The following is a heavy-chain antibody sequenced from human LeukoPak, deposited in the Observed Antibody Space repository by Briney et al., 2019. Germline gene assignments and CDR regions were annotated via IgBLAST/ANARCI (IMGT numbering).Heavy chain of an antibody. CDR3: ARMVIRAYCSGGGCYEHAFDI. D-gene: IGHD2-15*01. J-gene: IGHJ3*02. CDR2: IYYSGST. CDR1: GGSISTYC. V-gene: IGHV4-59*08. Sequence: PSETLSLTCTVSGGSISTYCWSWIRQPPGKGLEWIGYIYYSGSTNYNPSLKSRVTISVDTSKIQFSLKLNSVTAADTAVYYCARMVIRAYCSGGGCYEHAFDIWGQGTVVTVSS.